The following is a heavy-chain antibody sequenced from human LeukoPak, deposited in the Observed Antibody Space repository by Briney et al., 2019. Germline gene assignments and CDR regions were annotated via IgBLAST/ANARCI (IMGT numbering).Heavy chain of an antibody. CDR1: GYTFNDYF. CDR2: INPNSDVT. Sequence: ASVKLSFKGSGYTFNDYFMHWVRQAPGQGIEWMGWINPNSDVTNYPQKFQGRVTMTRDTSISTDYMELSSLTSDDTAVYYCAALDSSSSGDFWGQGTLVTVSS. D-gene: IGHD6-6*01. CDR3: AALDSSSSGDF. J-gene: IGHJ4*02. V-gene: IGHV1-2*02.